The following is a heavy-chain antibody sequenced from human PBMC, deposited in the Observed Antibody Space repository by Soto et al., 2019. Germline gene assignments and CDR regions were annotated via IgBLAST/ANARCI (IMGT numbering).Heavy chain of an antibody. Sequence: SETLSLTCTVSGGSISSSSYYWGWIRQPPGKGLEWIGSIYYSGSTYYNPSLKSRVTISVDTSKNQFSLKLSSVTAADTAVYYCARRGLEYCISTSCYLGLDVDYWGQGTLVTVS. D-gene: IGHD2-2*01. CDR1: GGSISSSSYY. V-gene: IGHV4-39*01. CDR3: ARRGLEYCISTSCYLGLDVDY. CDR2: IYYSGST. J-gene: IGHJ4*02.